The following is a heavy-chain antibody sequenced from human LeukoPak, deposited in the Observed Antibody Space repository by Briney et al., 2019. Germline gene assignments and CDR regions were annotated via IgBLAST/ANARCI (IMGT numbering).Heavy chain of an antibody. J-gene: IGHJ6*02. D-gene: IGHD3-3*01. CDR2: IYTSGST. CDR1: GGSISSYY. V-gene: IGHV4-4*07. Sequence: SETLSLTCTASGGSISSYYWSWIRQPAGKGLEWIGRIYTSGSTNYNPSLKSRVTISVDTSKNQFSLKLSSVTAADTAVYYCARGFLEWLPPPYFYYGMDVWGQGTTVTVSS. CDR3: ARGFLEWLPPPYFYYGMDV.